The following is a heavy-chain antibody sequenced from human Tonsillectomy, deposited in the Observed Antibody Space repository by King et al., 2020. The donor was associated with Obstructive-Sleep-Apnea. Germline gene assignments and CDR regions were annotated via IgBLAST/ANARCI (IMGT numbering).Heavy chain of an antibody. CDR2: INSDGSST. CDR1: GFTFSSYW. Sequence: VQLVESGGGLVQPGGSLRLSCAASGFTFSSYWMHWVRQAPGKGLVWFSRINSDGSSTSYADSLKGRFTISRDNAKNTLDLQMNSLRAEDTAVYYCAREEYYYYGMDVWGQGTTVTVSS. V-gene: IGHV3-74*01. CDR3: AREEYYYYGMDV. J-gene: IGHJ6*02.